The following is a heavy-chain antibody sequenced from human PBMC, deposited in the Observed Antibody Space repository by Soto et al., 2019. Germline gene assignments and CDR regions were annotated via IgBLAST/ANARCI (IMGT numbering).Heavy chain of an antibody. CDR3: ARGGWGHYYYYYGMDV. D-gene: IGHD1-26*01. CDR2: IYYSGST. CDR1: GGSISSYY. Sequence: SDTLSLTSTVSGGSISSYYWSWIRQPPGKGLEWIGYIYYSGSTNYNPSLKSRVTISVDTSKNQFSLKLSSVTAADTAVYYCARGGWGHYYYYYGMDVWGQGTTVTV. J-gene: IGHJ6*02. V-gene: IGHV4-59*01.